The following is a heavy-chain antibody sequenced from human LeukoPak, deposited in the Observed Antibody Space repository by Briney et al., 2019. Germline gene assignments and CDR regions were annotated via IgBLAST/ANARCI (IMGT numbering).Heavy chain of an antibody. CDR1: GYSFTSYW. CDR2: IYPGDSDT. CDR3: ARLPFCGGDCYPNWFDP. V-gene: IGHV5-51*01. D-gene: IGHD2-21*01. J-gene: IGHJ5*02. Sequence: GESLKISCKGSGYSFTSYWIGWVRQMPGEGLEWMGIIYPGDSDTRYSPSFQGQVTISADKSISTAYLQWSSLKASDTAMYYCARLPFCGGDCYPNWFDPWGQGTLVTVSS.